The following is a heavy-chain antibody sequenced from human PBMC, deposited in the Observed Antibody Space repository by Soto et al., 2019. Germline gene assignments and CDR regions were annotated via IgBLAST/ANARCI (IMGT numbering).Heavy chain of an antibody. Sequence: PSETLSLTCTVSGGSVSSNYWNWIRQPPGKGPEWIGNIYYSGSTNYNPSLKSQVTISVDTSKNQFSLKLSSVTAADTAVYYCARGDIVVVPAAFRARKIQFEPWGQGTLVTVSS. CDR3: ARGDIVVVPAAFRARKIQFEP. V-gene: IGHV4-59*02. CDR1: GGSVSSNY. CDR2: IYYSGST. J-gene: IGHJ5*02. D-gene: IGHD2-2*01.